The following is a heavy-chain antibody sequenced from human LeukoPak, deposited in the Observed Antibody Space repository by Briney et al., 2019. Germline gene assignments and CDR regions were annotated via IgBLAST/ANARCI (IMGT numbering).Heavy chain of an antibody. D-gene: IGHD2-15*01. CDR2: INNDGSST. V-gene: IGHV3-74*01. Sequence: GGSLRLSCAASGFTFSSYWMHWVRQAPGKGLVWVSHINNDGSSTSYADSVKGRFTISRDNAKNTLYPQVNSLRTEDTAVYYCACYGIAPPYWGQGTLVTVSS. J-gene: IGHJ4*02. CDR1: GFTFSSYW. CDR3: ACYGIAPPY.